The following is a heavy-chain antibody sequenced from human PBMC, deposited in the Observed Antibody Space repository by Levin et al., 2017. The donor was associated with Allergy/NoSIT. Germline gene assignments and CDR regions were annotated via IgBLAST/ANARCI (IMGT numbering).Heavy chain of an antibody. CDR3: ARLVYGPGSHNWFDP. CDR1: GDSVSSSSW. D-gene: IGHD3-10*01. CDR2: IYFNGNT. V-gene: IGHV4-4*02. J-gene: IGHJ5*02. Sequence: SETLSLTCAVSGDSVSSSSWWSWVRQPPGKGLEWIGEIYFNGNTNYNLSLKSRVIISLDNSKNQFSLNLRSVTAADTAVYYCARLVYGPGSHNWFDPWGQGIWVTVSS.